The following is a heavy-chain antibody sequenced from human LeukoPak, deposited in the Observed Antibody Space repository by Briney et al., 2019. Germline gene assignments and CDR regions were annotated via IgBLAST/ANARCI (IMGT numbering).Heavy chain of an antibody. CDR1: GFTFSRYA. CDR3: ARIGFSSSSLDY. J-gene: IGHJ4*02. V-gene: IGHV3-7*01. Sequence: GGSLRLSCAASGFTFSRYAMNWVRQAPGKGLEWVANIKQDGSEKYYVDSVKGRFTISRDNAKNSLYLQMNSLRAEDTAVYYCARIGFSSSSLDYWGQGTLVTVSS. CDR2: IKQDGSEK. D-gene: IGHD6-13*01.